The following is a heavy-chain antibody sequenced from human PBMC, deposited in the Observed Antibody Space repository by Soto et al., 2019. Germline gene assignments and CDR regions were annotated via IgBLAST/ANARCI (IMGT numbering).Heavy chain of an antibody. CDR1: GYSFTSYG. CDR2: ISTYNGNT. J-gene: IGHJ5*02. Sequence: QVHMVQSGAEVKKPGASVKVACKASGYSFTSYGVSWVRQAPGQGLEWMGWISTYNGNTNYAQKFQDRVKMTADTSTSTAYMELGSLRSDDTAIYYCMIGDVGWLDDLRQGELDPWGQGTLVTVSA. CDR3: MIGDVGWLDDLRQGELDP. D-gene: IGHD6-19*01. V-gene: IGHV1-18*01.